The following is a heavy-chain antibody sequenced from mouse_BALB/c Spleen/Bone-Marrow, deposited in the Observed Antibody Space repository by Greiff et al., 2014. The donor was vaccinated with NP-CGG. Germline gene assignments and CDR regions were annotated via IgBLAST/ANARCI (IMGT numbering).Heavy chain of an antibody. Sequence: VQLQQSGAELAKPGASVKMSCKASGYTFTSYWMHWVKQGPGQGLEWIGYINPRIGYTEYNQKFKDKATSTADKSSSTAYMQLSSLTCEDTAVYYCARWEYYAMDYWGQGTSVTVSS. CDR3: ARWEYYAMDY. CDR2: INPRIGYT. D-gene: IGHD4-1*01. J-gene: IGHJ4*01. V-gene: IGHV1-7*01. CDR1: GYTFTSYW.